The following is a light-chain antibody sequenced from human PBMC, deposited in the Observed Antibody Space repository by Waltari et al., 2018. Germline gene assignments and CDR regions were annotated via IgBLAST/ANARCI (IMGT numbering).Light chain of an antibody. Sequence: QSALTQPVPVSGSPGQSITISSTGTSRDVGTYHVVSWYQHPPGKAPKLMISGVSNRPSGVSNRFSGSKSDNTASLTISGLQAEDEADYFCCSYTSSNTYVFGTGTRVTVL. CDR2: GVS. CDR1: SRDVGTYHV. V-gene: IGLV2-14*01. CDR3: CSYTSSNTYV. J-gene: IGLJ1*01.